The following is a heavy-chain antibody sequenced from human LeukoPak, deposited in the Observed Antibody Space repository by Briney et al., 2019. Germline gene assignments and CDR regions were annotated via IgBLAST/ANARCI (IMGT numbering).Heavy chain of an antibody. Sequence: XSXYTFTGYYMXXVRQAPGQGLEWXGXINPNSGGTNYAQKFQGRVTMTRDTSISTAYMELSRLRSDDTAVYYCARVRYSGYDSGGAFDIWGQGTMVTVSS. CDR1: XYTFTGYY. J-gene: IGHJ3*02. CDR2: INPNSGGT. V-gene: IGHV1-2*02. D-gene: IGHD5-12*01. CDR3: ARVRYSGYDSGGAFDI.